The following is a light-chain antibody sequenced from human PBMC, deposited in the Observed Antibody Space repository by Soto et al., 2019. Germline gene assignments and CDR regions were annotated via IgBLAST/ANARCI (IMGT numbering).Light chain of an antibody. CDR3: QQYSIWRT. V-gene: IGKV3-15*01. CDR1: ESVSNN. J-gene: IGKJ1*01. CDR2: GAS. Sequence: EIEMTQSPATLSLSPGERATLSCRASESVSNNLAWYQQKAGQAPRLLIYGASTRATGIPARFSGSGSGTEFTLTISSLQSADFAVYYCQQYSIWRTFGQGTKVEIK.